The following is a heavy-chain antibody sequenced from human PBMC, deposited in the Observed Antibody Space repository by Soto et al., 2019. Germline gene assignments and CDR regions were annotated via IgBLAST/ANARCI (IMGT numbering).Heavy chain of an antibody. D-gene: IGHD3-10*01. J-gene: IGHJ5*02. Sequence: QVQLVQSGAEVKKPGASVKVSCKASGYTLTTYAMHWVRQAPGQRLAWMGWINAGNGNTKYSQKFQGRVTITRDTSANTAYMELSRMRSEDTAVYYCAREPLSDGEAWVLDPWGQGTLVTVSS. V-gene: IGHV1-3*01. CDR1: GYTLTTYA. CDR3: AREPLSDGEAWVLDP. CDR2: INAGNGNT.